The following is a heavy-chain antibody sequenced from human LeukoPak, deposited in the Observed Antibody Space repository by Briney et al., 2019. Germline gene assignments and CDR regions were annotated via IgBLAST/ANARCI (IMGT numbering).Heavy chain of an antibody. CDR3: ARDSFNLLGYCSSTSCYREFDY. Sequence: GGSLRLSCAASGFTFSSYSMNWARQAPGKGLEWVSYISSSSSTIYYADSVKGRFTISRDNAKNSLYLQMNSLRAEDTAVYYCARDSFNLLGYCSSTSCYREFDYWGQGTLVTVSS. J-gene: IGHJ4*02. CDR1: GFTFSSYS. D-gene: IGHD2-2*02. CDR2: ISSSSSTI. V-gene: IGHV3-48*01.